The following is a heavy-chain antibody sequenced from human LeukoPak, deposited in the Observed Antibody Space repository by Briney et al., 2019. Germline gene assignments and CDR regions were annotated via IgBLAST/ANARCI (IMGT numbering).Heavy chain of an antibody. J-gene: IGHJ4*02. V-gene: IGHV3-30*02. CDR1: GFTFSSYG. CDR3: AKDRDWVVSSYFDY. D-gene: IGHD2-15*01. CDR2: IRYDGSNK. Sequence: GGSLRLSCAASGFTFSSYGMHWVRQAPGKGLEWVAFIRYDGSNKYYADSVKGRFTISRDNSKNTLYLHVNSLRPEDTAVYYCAKDRDWVVSSYFDYWGQGTLVTVSS.